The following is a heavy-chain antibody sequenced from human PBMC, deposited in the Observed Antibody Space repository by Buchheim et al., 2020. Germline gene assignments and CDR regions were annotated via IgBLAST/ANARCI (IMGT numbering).Heavy chain of an antibody. CDR3: AREESYYYDSSGYRYFQH. Sequence: QVQLQESGPGLVKPSQTLSLTCTVSGGSISSGDYYWSWIRQPPGKGLEWIGYIYYSGSTYYNPSLKSRVTISVDTSKNQFSLKLSSGTAADTDVYYCAREESYYYDSSGYRYFQHWGQGTL. CDR1: GGSISSGDYY. V-gene: IGHV4-30-4*01. J-gene: IGHJ1*01. CDR2: IYYSGST. D-gene: IGHD3-22*01.